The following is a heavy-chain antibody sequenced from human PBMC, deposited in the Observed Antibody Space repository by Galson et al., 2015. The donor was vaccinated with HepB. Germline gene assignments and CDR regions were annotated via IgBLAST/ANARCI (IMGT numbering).Heavy chain of an antibody. J-gene: IGHJ4*02. CDR2: IKSKTDGGTT. Sequence: SLRLSCAASGFTFSNAWMTWVRQPPGKGLEWVGRIKSKTDGGTTDYAEPVKDRFTISRDDSKNTLYLQMNSLKTEDTAVYYCTTDHESYTFDYWGQGALVTVSS. V-gene: IGHV3-15*01. D-gene: IGHD1-26*01. CDR3: TTDHESYTFDY. CDR1: GFTFSNAW.